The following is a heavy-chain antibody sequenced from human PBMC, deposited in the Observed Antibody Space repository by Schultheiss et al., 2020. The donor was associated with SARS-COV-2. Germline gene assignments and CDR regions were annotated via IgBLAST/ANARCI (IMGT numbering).Heavy chain of an antibody. Sequence: SETLSLTCAVSGYSISSGYYWGWIRQPPGKGLEWIGSIYHSGSTYYNPSLKSRVTISVDTSKNQFSLKLSSVTAADTAVYYCARGAYSSSSQNYYYYMDVWGKGTTVTVSS. CDR3: ARGAYSSSSQNYYYYMDV. J-gene: IGHJ6*03. V-gene: IGHV4-38-2*01. CDR2: IYHSGST. CDR1: GYSISSGYY. D-gene: IGHD6-6*01.